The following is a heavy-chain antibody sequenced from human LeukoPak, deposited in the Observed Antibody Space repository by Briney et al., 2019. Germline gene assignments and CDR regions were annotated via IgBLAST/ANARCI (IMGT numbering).Heavy chain of an antibody. Sequence: GGSLRLSCAASEFTFSTYGMHWVRQAPGKGLEWLAYIHFDGSNRHYIDSVKGRFTISRDNSENTLYLQMNSLRPEATAVYYCAKDRGDFPHYFDYWGQGTLVTVSS. CDR1: EFTFSTYG. V-gene: IGHV3-30*02. J-gene: IGHJ4*02. D-gene: IGHD3-10*01. CDR3: AKDRGDFPHYFDY. CDR2: IHFDGSNR.